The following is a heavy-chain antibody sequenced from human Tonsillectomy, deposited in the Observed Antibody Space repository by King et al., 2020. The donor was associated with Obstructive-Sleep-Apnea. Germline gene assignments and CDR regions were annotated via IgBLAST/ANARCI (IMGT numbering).Heavy chain of an antibody. D-gene: IGHD5/OR15-5a*01. CDR1: GDSISTSTYS. Sequence: QLQESGPGLVKPSETLSLTCTVSGDSISTSTYSWDWIRQPPGKGLEWVGTIFYIGSTSYNPSLRGRVTISVETSKNPFSLNLSSLTAADTAVYFCARGLGDWGQGVLVTVSS. V-gene: IGHV4-39*07. CDR2: IFYIGST. CDR3: ARGLGD. J-gene: IGHJ4*02.